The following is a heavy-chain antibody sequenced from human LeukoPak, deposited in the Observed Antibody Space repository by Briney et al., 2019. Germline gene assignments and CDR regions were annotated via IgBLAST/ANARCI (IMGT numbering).Heavy chain of an antibody. CDR3: AKDGGRRYLDY. V-gene: IGHV3-23*01. J-gene: IGHJ4*02. CDR1: GFTVSSNY. Sequence: PGGSLRLSCAASGFTVSSNYMSWVRQAPGKGLEWVSGIHETGGTTYYADSVKGRFTISRDNSGNTLSLYMNSLRAEDTAVYYCAKDGGRRYLDYWGQGTPVTVSS. CDR2: IHETGGTT. D-gene: IGHD1-14*01.